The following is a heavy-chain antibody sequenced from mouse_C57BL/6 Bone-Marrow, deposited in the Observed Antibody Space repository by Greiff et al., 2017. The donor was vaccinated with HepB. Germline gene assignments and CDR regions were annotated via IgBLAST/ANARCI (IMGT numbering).Heavy chain of an antibody. CDR3: TRVWSYYYAMDY. Sequence: QVQLQQSGAELVRLGASVTLSCKASGYTFTDYEMHWVKQTPVHGLEWIGAIDPETGGAAYNQKFKGKAILTADKSSSTAYMELRSLTSEDSAVYYCTRVWSYYYAMDYWGQGTSVTVSS. J-gene: IGHJ4*01. CDR1: GYTFTDYE. CDR2: IDPETGGA. V-gene: IGHV1-15*01.